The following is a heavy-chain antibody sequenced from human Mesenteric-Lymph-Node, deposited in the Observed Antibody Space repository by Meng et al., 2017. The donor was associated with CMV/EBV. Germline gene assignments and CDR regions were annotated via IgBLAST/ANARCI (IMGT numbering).Heavy chain of an antibody. CDR3: TTETFDL. CDR2: IKSKIDGGTT. J-gene: IGHJ3*01. Sequence: GESLKISCAASGFASGNAWMNWVRQTPGKGLEWVGRIKSKIDGGTTDYAAPVKGRFSISRDDSKNALYLRMNSLKTEDTAVYYCTTETFDLWGQGTMVTVSS. CDR1: GFASGNAW. V-gene: IGHV3-15*01.